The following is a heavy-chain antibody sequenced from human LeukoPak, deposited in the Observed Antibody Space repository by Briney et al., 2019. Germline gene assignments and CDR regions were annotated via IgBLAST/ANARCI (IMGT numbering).Heavy chain of an antibody. Sequence: PSETLTLSCPVSGGSISNYYWIWIRKPPGEGLGWIGYIYYSGSTTYNPSLKSRVTISVDTSKNQFSLKLSSVTAADTAVYYCARAQYGGNAGGSFDYWGQGTLVTVSS. CDR2: IYYSGST. V-gene: IGHV4-59*01. CDR3: ARAQYGGNAGGSFDY. J-gene: IGHJ4*02. D-gene: IGHD4-23*01. CDR1: GGSISNYY.